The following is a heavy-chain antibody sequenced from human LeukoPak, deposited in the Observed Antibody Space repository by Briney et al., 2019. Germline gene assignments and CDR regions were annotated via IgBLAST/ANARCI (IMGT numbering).Heavy chain of an antibody. V-gene: IGHV3-7*03. CDR1: GFTFMSYW. CDR3: TTIRGFCSGRSCLGY. Sequence: GGSLRLSCAASGFTFMSYWMSWVRQAPGKGLEWVANIKQDGSEKYYVDSVKGRCTISRDNAKNSLYLQMNSLKSEDTAVYYCTTIRGFCSGRSCLGYWGQGTLVTVSS. J-gene: IGHJ4*02. D-gene: IGHD2-15*01. CDR2: IKQDGSEK.